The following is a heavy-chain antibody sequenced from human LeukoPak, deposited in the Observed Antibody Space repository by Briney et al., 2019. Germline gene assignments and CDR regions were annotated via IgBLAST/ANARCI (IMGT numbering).Heavy chain of an antibody. J-gene: IGHJ4*02. CDR2: ISSSSSYI. CDR1: GFTFSSYS. Sequence: GGSLRLSCAASGFTFSSYSMNWVRQAPGKGLEWVSSISSSSSYIYYADSVKGRFTISRDNGKNSLYMQMNSLRAEDTAVYYCARGILRYFDWLSTLFDYWGQGTLVTVSS. V-gene: IGHV3-21*01. CDR3: ARGILRYFDWLSTLFDY. D-gene: IGHD3-9*01.